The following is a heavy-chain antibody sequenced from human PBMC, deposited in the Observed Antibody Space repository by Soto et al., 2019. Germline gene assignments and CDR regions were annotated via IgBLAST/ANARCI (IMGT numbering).Heavy chain of an antibody. V-gene: IGHV1-58*01. CDR1: GFTFTSSA. Sequence: QMQLVQSGPEVKKPGTSVKVSCKASGFTFTSSAVQWVRQARGQRLEWIGWIVVGSGNTNYAQKFQERVTITRDRXKXTXCLELSRLRAEDTAVYYCAARSPHAYSSGWYWYVDLWGRGTLVTVSS. J-gene: IGHJ2*01. CDR2: IVVGSGNT. D-gene: IGHD6-19*01. CDR3: AARSPHAYSSGWYWYVDL.